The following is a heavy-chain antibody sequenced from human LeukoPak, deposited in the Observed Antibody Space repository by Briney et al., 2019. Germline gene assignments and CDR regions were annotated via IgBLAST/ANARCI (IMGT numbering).Heavy chain of an antibody. V-gene: IGHV3-21*01. CDR2: ISSSSSYI. CDR1: GFTFSSYS. J-gene: IGHJ4*02. D-gene: IGHD2-2*02. Sequence: GGSLRLSCAASGFTFSSYSMNWVRQAPGKGLEWVSSISSSSSYIYYADSVKGRFTISRDNSKNTLYLQMNSLRAEDTAVYYCARDVCTSCYTFDYWGQGTLVTVSS. CDR3: ARDVCTSCYTFDY.